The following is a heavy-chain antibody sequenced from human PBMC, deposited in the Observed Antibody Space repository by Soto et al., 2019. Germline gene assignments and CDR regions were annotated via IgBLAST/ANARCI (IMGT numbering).Heavy chain of an antibody. CDR3: ARAEMATIPYYFDY. D-gene: IGHD5-12*01. CDR2: ICDSGST. CDR1: GGSISSGGYY. J-gene: IGHJ4*02. Sequence: QVQLQESGPGLVKPSQTLSLTCTVSGGSISSGGYYWSWIRQHPGKGLEWIGYICDSGSTYYNPSPKSRVTMTVDTSKNVYSLKLSSVTAADTAVYYCARAEMATIPYYFDYWGQGTLVTVSS. V-gene: IGHV4-31*03.